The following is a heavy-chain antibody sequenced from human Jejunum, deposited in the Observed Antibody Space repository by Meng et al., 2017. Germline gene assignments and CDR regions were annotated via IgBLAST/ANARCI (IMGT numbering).Heavy chain of an antibody. CDR1: GYTFTNYA. CDR2: ISAGTANT. D-gene: IGHD3-10*01. Sequence: ASVKVSCKASGYTFTNYAIQWVRQAPGQGLEWMGWISAGTANTKYSQKFQGRVTLTRDTSATTAYMELNSLGSEDTAVYYCSRADGSRSYYNGLGDYWGQGTLVTVSS. V-gene: IGHV1-3*01. CDR3: SRADGSRSYYNGLGDY. J-gene: IGHJ4*02.